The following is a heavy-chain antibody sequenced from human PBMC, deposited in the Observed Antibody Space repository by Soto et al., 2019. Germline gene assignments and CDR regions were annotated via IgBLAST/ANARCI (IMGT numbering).Heavy chain of an antibody. CDR2: IYYSGNT. V-gene: IGHV4-61*01. Sequence: PSETLSLTCSVSDDSINSDKYYWGWIRQPPGKGLEWIGYIYYSGNTNYNPSLKSRVTISVDTSKNQFSLKLSSVTAADTAVYYCARDLGYSYGLDYWGQGTLVTVSS. J-gene: IGHJ4*02. D-gene: IGHD5-18*01. CDR3: ARDLGYSYGLDY. CDR1: DDSINSDKYY.